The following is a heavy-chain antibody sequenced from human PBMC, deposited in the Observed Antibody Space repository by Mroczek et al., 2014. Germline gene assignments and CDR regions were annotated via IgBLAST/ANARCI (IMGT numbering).Heavy chain of an antibody. CDR2: ISYDGSNK. J-gene: IGHJ4*02. D-gene: IGHD1-1*01. CDR3: AKDPQSWNDGLPGWIDY. CDR1: GFTFSSYG. Sequence: VQLVESGGGVVQPGRSLRLSCAASGFTFSSYGMHWVRQAPGKGLEWVAVISYDGSNKYYADSVKGRFTISRDNSKNTLYLQMNSLRAEDTAVYYCAKDPQSWNDGLPGWIDYWGQGTLVTVSS. V-gene: IGHV3-30*18.